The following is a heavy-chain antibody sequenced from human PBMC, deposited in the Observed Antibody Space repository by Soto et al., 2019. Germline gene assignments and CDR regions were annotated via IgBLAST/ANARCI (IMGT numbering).Heavy chain of an antibody. J-gene: IGHJ4*02. V-gene: IGHV1-18*01. Sequence: ASVKVSCKASGYTFTSYGISWVRQAPGQGLEWMGWIGAYNGNTNYAQKLQGRVTMTTDTSTSTAYMELRSLRSDDTAVYYCARVDIVVVVAATAPDYWGQGTLVTVSS. D-gene: IGHD2-15*01. CDR3: ARVDIVVVVAATAPDY. CDR1: GYTFTSYG. CDR2: IGAYNGNT.